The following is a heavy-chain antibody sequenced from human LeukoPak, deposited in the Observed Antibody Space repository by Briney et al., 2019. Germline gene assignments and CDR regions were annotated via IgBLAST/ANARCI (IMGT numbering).Heavy chain of an antibody. CDR2: INPNGGGT. D-gene: IGHD3-3*01. CDR1: GYTFTGYY. CDR3: AREVRDFWSGYYPTPSFDY. V-gene: IGHV1-2*02. J-gene: IGHJ4*02. Sequence: ASVKISCKASGYTFTGYYMHWVRQAPGQGLEWMGWINPNGGGTNYAQKFQGRVTMTRGTSISTAYMELSRLRSDDTAVYYCAREVRDFWSGYYPTPSFDYWGQGTLVTVSS.